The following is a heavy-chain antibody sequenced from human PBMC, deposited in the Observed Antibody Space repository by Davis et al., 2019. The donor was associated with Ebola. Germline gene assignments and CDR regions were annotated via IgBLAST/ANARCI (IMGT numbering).Heavy chain of an antibody. CDR2: IYYSGST. J-gene: IGHJ6*02. CDR1: GFTFSSYS. Sequence: ESLKISCAASGFTFSSYSMNWIRQPPGKGLEWIGSIYYSGSTYYNPSLKSRVTISVDTSKNQFSLKLSSVTAADTAVYYCARGSDYDFWGWVPYGMDVWGQGTTVTVSS. D-gene: IGHD3-3*01. CDR3: ARGSDYDFWGWVPYGMDV. V-gene: IGHV4-39*01.